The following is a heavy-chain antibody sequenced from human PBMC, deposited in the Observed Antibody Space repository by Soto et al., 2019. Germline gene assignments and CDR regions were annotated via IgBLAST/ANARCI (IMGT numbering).Heavy chain of an antibody. CDR1: GFTFGDYA. CDR2: IRSKAYGGTT. V-gene: IGHV3-49*03. Sequence: LRLSCTASGFTFGDYAMSWFRQAPGKGLEWVGFIRSKAYGGTTEYAASVKGRFTISRDDSKSIAYLQMNSLKTEDTAVYYCTRDQVDLGYCSSTSCYSAGVPDAFDIWGQGTMVTVSS. D-gene: IGHD2-2*02. CDR3: TRDQVDLGYCSSTSCYSAGVPDAFDI. J-gene: IGHJ3*02.